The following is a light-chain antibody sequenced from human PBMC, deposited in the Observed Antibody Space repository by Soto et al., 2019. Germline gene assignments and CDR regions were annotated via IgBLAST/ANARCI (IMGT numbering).Light chain of an antibody. Sequence: QSVLTQPPSASGSPEQSVTISCTGTSSDVGRYNYVSWYQQHPGKAPKLMIYEVSKRPSGVPDRFSGSKSGTTASLTVSGLQAEDEADYDCSSYAGSNNLVFGGGTKLTVL. CDR1: SSDVGRYNY. CDR3: SSYAGSNNLV. J-gene: IGLJ2*01. CDR2: EVS. V-gene: IGLV2-8*01.